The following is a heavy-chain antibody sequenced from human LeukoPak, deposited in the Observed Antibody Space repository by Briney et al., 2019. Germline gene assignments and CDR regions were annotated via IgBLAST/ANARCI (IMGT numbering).Heavy chain of an antibody. CDR3: ARERQNKDFWSGGDY. CDR1: GFTFSSYA. D-gene: IGHD3-3*01. CDR2: ISGSGGST. V-gene: IGHV3-23*01. Sequence: GGSLRLSCAASGFTFSSYAMSWVRQAPGKGLEWVSAISGSGGSTYYADSVKGRFTISRDNAKNSLYLQMNTLRPEDTAVYYCARERQNKDFWSGGDYWGQGALVTVSP. J-gene: IGHJ4*02.